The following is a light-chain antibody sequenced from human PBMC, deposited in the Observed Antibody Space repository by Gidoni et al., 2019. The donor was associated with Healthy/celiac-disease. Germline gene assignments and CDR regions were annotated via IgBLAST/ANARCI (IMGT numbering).Light chain of an antibody. CDR1: QSISRY. CDR3: QQSYSTPVT. V-gene: IGKV1-39*01. Sequence: DIQRTKSPSSLSASVGDRVTITCRASQSISRYLNWYQQKPGKDPKLLIYAASSLQSGVPSRFSGSGSGTDFTLTISSLQPEDFATYYCQQSYSTPVTFVQVTKVEIK. J-gene: IGKJ1*01. CDR2: AAS.